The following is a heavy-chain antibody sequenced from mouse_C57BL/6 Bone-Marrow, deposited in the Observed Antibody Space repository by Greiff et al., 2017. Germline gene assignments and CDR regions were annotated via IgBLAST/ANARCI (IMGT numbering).Heavy chain of an antibody. J-gene: IGHJ2*01. CDR2: INPGSGGT. CDR3: ARGVTTGY. CDR1: GYAFTNYL. D-gene: IGHD1-1*01. V-gene: IGHV1-54*01. Sequence: QVQLQQSGAELVRPGTSVKVSCKASGYAFTNYLIEWVKQRPGQGLEWIGVINPGSGGTNYNEKFKGKATLTADKSSSTAYMQLSSLTSEDSAVYFCARGVTTGYWGQGTTLTVSS.